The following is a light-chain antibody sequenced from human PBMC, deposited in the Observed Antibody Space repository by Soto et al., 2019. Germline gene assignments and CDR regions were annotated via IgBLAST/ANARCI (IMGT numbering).Light chain of an antibody. Sequence: QSVLTQPASVSGSPVQSITISFTGTSSDVGGYKYVSWYQHHPGKAPKLMIYEVNNRPSGVSNRFSGSKSGNTASLTISGLQAEDEADYYCSSYASSSTLVFGGGTKLTVL. CDR3: SSYASSSTLV. V-gene: IGLV2-14*01. J-gene: IGLJ2*01. CDR2: EVN. CDR1: SSDVGGYKY.